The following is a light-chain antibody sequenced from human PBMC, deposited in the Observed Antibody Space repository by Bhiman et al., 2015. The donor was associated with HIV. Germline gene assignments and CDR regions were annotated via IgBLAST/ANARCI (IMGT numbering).Light chain of an antibody. J-gene: IGLJ3*02. V-gene: IGLV2-11*01. CDR3: CSYAGSYTWV. CDR2: DVS. CDR1: SSDVGGFNY. Sequence: QSALTQPRSVSGSPGQSVTISCTGTSSDVGGFNYVSWYQQRPGKAPKLMIYDVSKRPPGSVDRFSGSKSGNTASLDHLWASRLRMRLIIYCCSYAGSYTWVFGGGAKLTVL.